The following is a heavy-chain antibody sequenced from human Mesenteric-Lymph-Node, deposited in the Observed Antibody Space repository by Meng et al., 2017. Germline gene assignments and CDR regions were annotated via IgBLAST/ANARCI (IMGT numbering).Heavy chain of an antibody. D-gene: IGHD6-19*01. CDR1: GGSISSVYW. CDR3: ARVGQWLPIDY. CDR2: IYHSGST. Sequence: QVHVQGPGQGWVKPSETLSLTCAVSGGSISSVYWWSWVRQPPGKGLEWIGEIYHSGSTNYNPSLKSRVTISVDKSKNQFSLNLSSVTAADTAVYYCARVGQWLPIDYWGQGTLVTVSS. V-gene: IGHV4-4*02. J-gene: IGHJ4*02.